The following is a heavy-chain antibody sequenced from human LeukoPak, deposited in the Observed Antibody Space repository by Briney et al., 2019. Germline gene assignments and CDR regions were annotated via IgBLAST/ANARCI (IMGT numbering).Heavy chain of an antibody. J-gene: IGHJ6*02. V-gene: IGHV1-2*02. CDR1: GYTFTGYY. CDR2: INPNSGGT. Sequence: GASVKVSCKASGYTFTGYYMHWVRQAPGQGLEWMGWINPNSGGTNYAQKFQGRVTMTRDTSISTAYMELSRLRSDDTAVYYCARDRGRISSPHYGMDVWGQGTTVTVSS. D-gene: IGHD3-10*01. CDR3: ARDRGRISSPHYGMDV.